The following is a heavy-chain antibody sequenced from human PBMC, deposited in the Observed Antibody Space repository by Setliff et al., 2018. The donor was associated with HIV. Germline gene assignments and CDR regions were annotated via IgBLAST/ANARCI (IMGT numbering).Heavy chain of an antibody. J-gene: IGHJ5*02. V-gene: IGHV3-15*01. CDR1: GFIFGDYA. Sequence: GGSLRLTCTTSGFIFGDYAMSWVRQAPGKGLEWVGRIMSETDGGTVDYAAPVKGRFTMSRDDSRDTLFLQMNSLQTEDTAVYYCTKYASGNWHYGSWGQGTLVTV. CDR2: IMSETDGGTV. CDR3: TKYASGNWHYGS. D-gene: IGHD3-10*01.